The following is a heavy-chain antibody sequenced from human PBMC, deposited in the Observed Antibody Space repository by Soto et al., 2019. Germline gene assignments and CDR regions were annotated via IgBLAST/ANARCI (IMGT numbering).Heavy chain of an antibody. CDR2: IYYSAST. Sequence: SSETLSLTCTVSGGSISSGGYYWSWIRQHPGKGLEWIGYIYYSASTYYNPSLKSRVTISVDTSKNQFSLKLSSVTAVDWGVYDRARVARIRGFGPWGEGTLVTVSS. V-gene: IGHV4-31*03. D-gene: IGHD3-3*02. CDR1: GGSISSGGYY. CDR3: ARVARIRGFGP. J-gene: IGHJ5*02.